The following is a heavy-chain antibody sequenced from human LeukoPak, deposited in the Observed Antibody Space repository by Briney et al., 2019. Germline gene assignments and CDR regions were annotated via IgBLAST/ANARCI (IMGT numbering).Heavy chain of an antibody. CDR2: ISHDVSNK. J-gene: IGHJ4*02. CDR1: DFTFSSYA. CDR3: ARDRTVITVAGTIDY. Sequence: GGSLRLSCAASDFTFSSYAMRWVRQAPGKGLEWVAIISHDVSNKWYADSVKGRFTISRDNSKNTMYLQMNSLRAEDTAIYYCARDRTVITVAGTIDYWGQGTLVTVSS. D-gene: IGHD6-19*01. V-gene: IGHV3-30-3*01.